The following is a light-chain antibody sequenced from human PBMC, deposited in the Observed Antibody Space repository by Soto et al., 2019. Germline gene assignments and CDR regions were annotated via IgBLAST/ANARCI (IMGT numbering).Light chain of an antibody. CDR2: GAS. J-gene: IGKJ1*01. Sequence: DIVMTQSPATLSVSPGERATLSCRASQSVSSNLAWYQQKPGQAPRLLIYGASTRATGIPARLSGSGSGTEFTLTISSLQSEDFAVYYCQHYNNWPRTFGQGTKVEIK. CDR1: QSVSSN. CDR3: QHYNNWPRT. V-gene: IGKV3-15*01.